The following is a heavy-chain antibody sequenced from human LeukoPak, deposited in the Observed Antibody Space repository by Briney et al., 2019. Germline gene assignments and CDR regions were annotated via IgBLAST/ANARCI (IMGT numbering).Heavy chain of an antibody. CDR3: AKGTDSSGYSDAFDI. CDR1: GFTFSSYG. J-gene: IGHJ3*02. Sequence: GGSLRLSCAASGFTFSSYGMHWVRQAPGKGLEWVAVISYDGSNKYYADSVKGRFTISRDNSKNTLYLRMNSLRAEDTAVYYCAKGTDSSGYSDAFDIWGQGTMVTVSS. D-gene: IGHD3-22*01. CDR2: ISYDGSNK. V-gene: IGHV3-30*18.